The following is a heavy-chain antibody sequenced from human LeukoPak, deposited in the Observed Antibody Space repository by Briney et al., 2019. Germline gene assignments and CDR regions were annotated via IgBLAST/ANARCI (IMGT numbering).Heavy chain of an antibody. V-gene: IGHV3-21*01. CDR2: ITTSSSYI. D-gene: IGHD2-15*01. CDR3: ARELAYCSGGTCYFNL. CDR1: GFTFSSYG. Sequence: GGSLRLSCTPSGFTFSSYGMIWVRQAPGKGLEWVPSITTSSSYIAYADSLKGRFTISRDNAQNSLYLQMNSLRAEDTAVYYCARELAYCSGGTCYFNLWGQGTLVTVSS. J-gene: IGHJ4*02.